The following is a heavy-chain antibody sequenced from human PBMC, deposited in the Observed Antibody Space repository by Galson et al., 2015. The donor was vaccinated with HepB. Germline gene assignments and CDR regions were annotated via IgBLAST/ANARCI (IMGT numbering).Heavy chain of an antibody. CDR3: ARDPWLEPPSNYFDS. V-gene: IGHV3-30*03. J-gene: IGHJ4*02. CDR1: GFTFSAHA. CDR2: TSNDGINV. Sequence: SLRLSCAASGFTFSAHAMHWVRQAPGKGLEWVAVTSNDGINVYYADSVRGRFTISRDNSKSTLYLQLSSLGVEDTAVYYCARDPWLEPPSNYFDSWGQGTLVTVSS. D-gene: IGHD1-1*01.